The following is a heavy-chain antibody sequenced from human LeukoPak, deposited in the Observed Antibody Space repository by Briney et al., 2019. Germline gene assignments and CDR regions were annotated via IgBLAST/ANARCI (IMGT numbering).Heavy chain of an antibody. CDR1: GDSISTYY. Sequence: SETLPLACTVSGDSISTYYWSWIRQPPGKGLEWIAYIDYRGSTTYNPSLRSRVTISVDTSRNQFSLKLYSVTAADTAVYYCARSRSGYSYDHAAFEIWGQGTMVTVSS. CDR3: ARSRSGYSYDHAAFEI. D-gene: IGHD5-18*01. J-gene: IGHJ3*02. V-gene: IGHV4-59*01. CDR2: IDYRGST.